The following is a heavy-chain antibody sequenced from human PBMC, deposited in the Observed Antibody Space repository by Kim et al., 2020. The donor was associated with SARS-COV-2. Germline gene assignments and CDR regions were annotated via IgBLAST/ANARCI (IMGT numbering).Heavy chain of an antibody. CDR2: IYVGGAT. J-gene: IGHJ4*02. Sequence: GGSLRLSCAGSGFSVRNHYMTWVRQPPGKGLNWVSVIYVGGATLYADSVKSRFTISRDNSNNTLYLQMNSVRPEDTTVYYCSTDGYLGFWYWGQGTLVTVSS. V-gene: IGHV3-53*05. CDR1: GFSVRNHY. CDR3: STDGYLGFWY. D-gene: IGHD7-27*01.